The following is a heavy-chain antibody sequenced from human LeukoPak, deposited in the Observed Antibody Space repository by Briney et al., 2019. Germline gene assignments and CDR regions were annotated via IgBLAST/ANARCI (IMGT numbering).Heavy chain of an antibody. V-gene: IGHV1-18*01. J-gene: IGHJ5*02. CDR2: ISAYNGNT. CDR3: ARDEGYYYDSSGYLIDP. Sequence: EASVKVSCKASGYTFTSYGISWARQAPGQGLEWMGWISAYNGNTNYAQKLQGRVTMTTDTSTSTAYMELRSVRSDDTAVYYCARDEGYYYDSSGYLIDPWGQGTLVTVSS. CDR1: GYTFTSYG. D-gene: IGHD3-22*01.